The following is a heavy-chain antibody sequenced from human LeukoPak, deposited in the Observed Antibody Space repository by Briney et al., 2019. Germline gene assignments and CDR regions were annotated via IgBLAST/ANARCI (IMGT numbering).Heavy chain of an antibody. Sequence: LETLSLTCAVYGGSFSGYYWIWIRQPPGKGLEWIGEINHSGSTNYNPSLKSRVTISVDTSKNQFSLKLSSVTAADTAVYYCARGRGITMVRGRRNWFDPWGQGTLVTVSS. CDR1: GGSFSGYY. CDR3: ARGRGITMVRGRRNWFDP. D-gene: IGHD3-10*01. V-gene: IGHV4-34*01. CDR2: INHSGST. J-gene: IGHJ5*02.